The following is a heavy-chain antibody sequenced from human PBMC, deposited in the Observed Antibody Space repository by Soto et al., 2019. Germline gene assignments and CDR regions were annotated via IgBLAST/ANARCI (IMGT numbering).Heavy chain of an antibody. V-gene: IGHV3-30*03. CDR3: ARAYYFGSGTSYTLYY. CDR1: GFTFSNYG. D-gene: IGHD3-10*01. J-gene: IGHJ4*02. Sequence: GGSLRLSCAVSGFTFSNYGMHWVRQAPGKGLEWVAVISDDGVSKYYADSVQGRFTISRDNSESVVLLQMNSLRPDDTALYFCARAYYFGSGTSYTLYYWGQGTQVTVSS. CDR2: ISDDGVSK.